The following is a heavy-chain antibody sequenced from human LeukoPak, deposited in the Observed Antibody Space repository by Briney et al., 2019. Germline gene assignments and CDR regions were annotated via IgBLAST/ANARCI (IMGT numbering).Heavy chain of an antibody. CDR2: IYTSGST. J-gene: IGHJ3*02. D-gene: IGHD2-21*02. CDR3: ARDLAVTTDAFDI. CDR1: GGSMRSHY. Sequence: PSETLSLTCTVSGGSMRSHYWSWIRQPAGKGLEWIGRIYTSGSTNYNPSLKSRVTMSVDTSKNQFSLKLSSVTAADTAVYYCARDLAVTTDAFDIWGQGTMVTVSS. V-gene: IGHV4-4*07.